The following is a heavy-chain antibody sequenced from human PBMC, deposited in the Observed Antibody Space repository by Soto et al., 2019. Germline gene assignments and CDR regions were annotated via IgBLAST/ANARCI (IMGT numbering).Heavy chain of an antibody. J-gene: IGHJ5*02. D-gene: IGHD1-7*01. CDR2: MYHSGNT. V-gene: IGHV4-30-2*01. CDR1: GGSITSGGYS. Sequence: SETLSLTCAVSGGSITSGGYSWGWIRQPPGQGLEWIGYMYHSGNTYYNPSLKGRVTISLDHSRNQFSLRLNSVTAADTAVYYCVRGSLYNFDSTGTELWFDPWGQGALVTVSS. CDR3: VRGSLYNFDSTGTELWFDP.